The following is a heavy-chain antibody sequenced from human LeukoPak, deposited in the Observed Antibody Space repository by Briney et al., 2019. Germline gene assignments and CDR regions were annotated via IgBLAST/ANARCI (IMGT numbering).Heavy chain of an antibody. Sequence: SETLSLTCTVSGGSISSSYWSWIRQSPEKGLEWIGYISSTGSTDYNPSLRGRVTMSGDTSKNQFSLKLNFVTAADTAVYYCARRRYSGYDFFFDSWGQGALVTVSS. CDR3: ARRRYSGYDFFFDS. CDR2: ISSTGST. CDR1: GGSISSSY. V-gene: IGHV4-4*09. D-gene: IGHD5-12*01. J-gene: IGHJ4*02.